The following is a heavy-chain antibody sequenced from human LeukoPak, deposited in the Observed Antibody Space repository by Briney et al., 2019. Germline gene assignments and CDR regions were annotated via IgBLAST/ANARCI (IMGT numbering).Heavy chain of an antibody. CDR1: GFTFSSYW. D-gene: IGHD3-9*01. J-gene: IGHJ4*02. CDR3: ARDSYDILTGYLYYFDY. Sequence: GRPLRLSGAASGFTFSSYWMSWVRQAPGKGLEGVANIKQDGSEKYYVDSVKGRFTISRDNAKNSLYLQMNSLRAEDTAVYYCARDSYDILTGYLYYFDYWGQGTLVTVSS. V-gene: IGHV3-7*01. CDR2: IKQDGSEK.